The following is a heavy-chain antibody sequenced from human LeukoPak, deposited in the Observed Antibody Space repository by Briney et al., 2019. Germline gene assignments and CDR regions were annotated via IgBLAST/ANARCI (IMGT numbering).Heavy chain of an antibody. J-gene: IGHJ4*02. V-gene: IGHV3-9*01. CDR3: AKDVNYYASGSPFDY. CDR2: ISWNSGYI. D-gene: IGHD3-10*01. Sequence: GGSLRLSCAASGFTFDDYAMHWVRQAPGKALEWASGISWNSGYIGYADSVKGRFTISRDNAKNSLYLQMNSLRSEDTALYYCAKDVNYYASGSPFDYWGQGTLVTVSS. CDR1: GFTFDDYA.